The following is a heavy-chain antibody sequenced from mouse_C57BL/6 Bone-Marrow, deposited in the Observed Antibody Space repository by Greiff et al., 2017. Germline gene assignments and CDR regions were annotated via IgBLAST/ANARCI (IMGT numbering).Heavy chain of an antibody. Sequence: QVQLQQSGAELMKPGASVKLSCKATGYTFTGYWIEWVKQRPGHGLEWIGEIGPGSGSTNYNEKFNGKATFTADTSSNTSYMQLSSLTNEDSAIYYCARKPPITTVGDFDYWGQGTTLTVSS. J-gene: IGHJ2*01. CDR3: ARKPPITTVGDFDY. V-gene: IGHV1-9*01. D-gene: IGHD1-1*01. CDR2: IGPGSGST. CDR1: GYTFTGYW.